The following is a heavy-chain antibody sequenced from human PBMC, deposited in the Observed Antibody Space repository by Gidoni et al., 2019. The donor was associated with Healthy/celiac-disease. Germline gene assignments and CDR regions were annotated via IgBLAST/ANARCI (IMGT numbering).Heavy chain of an antibody. CDR2: SIPILGIA. CDR1: GGTFSSYA. CDR3: ARDQHYYGSGSPWFDP. V-gene: IGHV1-69*04. Sequence: QVQLVQSGAAVKKPGTSVKVSCKASGGTFSSYAISWVRQAPGQGLEWMGRSIPILGIANYAQKFQGRVTITADKSTSTAYMELSSLRSEDTAVYYCARDQHYYGSGSPWFDPWGQGTLVTVSS. J-gene: IGHJ5*02. D-gene: IGHD3-10*01.